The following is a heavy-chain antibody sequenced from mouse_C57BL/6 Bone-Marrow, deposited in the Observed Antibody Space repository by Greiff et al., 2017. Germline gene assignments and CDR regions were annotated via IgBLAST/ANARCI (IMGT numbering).Heavy chain of an antibody. CDR3: AIPSITTVVAEYFDV. J-gene: IGHJ1*03. V-gene: IGHV1-72*01. Sequence: QVQLQQPGAELVKPGASVKLSCKASGYTFTSYWMHWVKQRPGRGLEWIGRIDPNSGGTKYNEKFKSKATLTVDKPSSTAYMQLSRLTSEDSAVYYCAIPSITTVVAEYFDVWGTGTTVTVSS. D-gene: IGHD1-1*01. CDR2: IDPNSGGT. CDR1: GYTFTSYW.